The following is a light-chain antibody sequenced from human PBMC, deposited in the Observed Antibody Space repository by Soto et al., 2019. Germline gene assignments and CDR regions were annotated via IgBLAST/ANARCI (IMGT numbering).Light chain of an antibody. CDR1: SGHGSYI. CDR3: ETWGSNSWV. J-gene: IGLJ3*02. Sequence: QSVLTQSSSASASLGSSVKLTCTLSSGHGSYIIAWHQQQPGKAPRYLMKLEGSGSYNQGSGVPDRFSCSSSGADHYLTISNLQDEDEADYYCETWGSNSWVFGGGTKLTVL. CDR2: LEGSGSY. V-gene: IGLV4-60*02.